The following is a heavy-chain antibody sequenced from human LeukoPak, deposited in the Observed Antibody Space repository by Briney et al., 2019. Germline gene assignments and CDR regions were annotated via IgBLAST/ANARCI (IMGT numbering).Heavy chain of an antibody. CDR2: MHHTGST. J-gene: IGHJ4*02. V-gene: IGHV4-39*02. CDR3: ATSEGGGSFDY. D-gene: IGHD4-23*01. Sequence: ETLSLTCTVSGGSISSSSYYWGWIRQPPGKGLEWIAIMHHTGSTHYNPSLQSRVTISIDTSKNHFSLKLRSVSAADTAIYYCATSEGGGSFDYWGQGTPVTVSS. CDR1: GGSISSSSYY.